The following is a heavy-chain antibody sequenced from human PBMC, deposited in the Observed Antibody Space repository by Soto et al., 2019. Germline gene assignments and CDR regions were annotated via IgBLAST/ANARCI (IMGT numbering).Heavy chain of an antibody. J-gene: IGHJ4*02. CDR1: GGSIISSSYY. V-gene: IGHV4-39*01. D-gene: IGHD6-6*01. CDR2: VYYSGNT. Sequence: QLQLQESGPGLVKPSETLSLTCTVHGGSIISSSYYWGWLRQPPGKGLEWMGSVYYSGNTNYNPSLKSRVTISVDTAKSQFSLTLSSVTASDTAVYYCARQSKAARNLDYWGQGTLVTVSS. CDR3: ARQSKAARNLDY.